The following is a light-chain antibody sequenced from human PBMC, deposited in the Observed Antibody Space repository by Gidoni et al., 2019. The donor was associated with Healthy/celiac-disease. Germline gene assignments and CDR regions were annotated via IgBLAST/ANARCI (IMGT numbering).Light chain of an antibody. J-gene: IGKJ1*01. CDR1: QVISSY. Sequence: AIRMTQSPSSFSASTGDRVTITCRASQVISSYLAWYQQKPGKAPKLLIYAASTLQSGVPSRFSGSGSGTDFTLTISCLQSEDFATYSCQQYYSYPRTCGQGTKVEIK. V-gene: IGKV1-8*01. CDR3: QQYYSYPRT. CDR2: AAS.